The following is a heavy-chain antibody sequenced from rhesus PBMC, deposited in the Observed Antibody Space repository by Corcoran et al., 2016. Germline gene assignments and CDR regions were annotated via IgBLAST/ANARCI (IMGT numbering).Heavy chain of an antibody. J-gene: IGHJ4*01. V-gene: IGHV1-111*02. CDR1: GYTFTDYY. D-gene: IGHD6-13*01. CDR2: VDPEEGEA. Sequence: EVQLVQSGAEVKKPGASVKISCKASGYTFTDYYLHWVRQAPGKGLEWMGRVDPEEGEAITARTFQARVTITADTSTDTAYMELSSLRSEDTAVYYCATDGIAAALDYWGQGVLVTVSS. CDR3: ATDGIAAALDY.